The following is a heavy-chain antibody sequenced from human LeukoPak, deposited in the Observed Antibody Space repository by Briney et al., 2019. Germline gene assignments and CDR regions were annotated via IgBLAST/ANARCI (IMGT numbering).Heavy chain of an antibody. J-gene: IGHJ2*01. Sequence: SETLSLTCTVSGGSISSYSRSWIRQPPGKGLEWIGDIYYSGSTNYNPSPQSRVTTSVDTSKNQFSLQLSSVTAADTAVYYCARAYYYDSSGSTHWYFDLWGRGTLVTVSS. D-gene: IGHD3-22*01. CDR2: IYYSGST. CDR1: GGSISSYS. V-gene: IGHV4-59*01. CDR3: ARAYYYDSSGSTHWYFDL.